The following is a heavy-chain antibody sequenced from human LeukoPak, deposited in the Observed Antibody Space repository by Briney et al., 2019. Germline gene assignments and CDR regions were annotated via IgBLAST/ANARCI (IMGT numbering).Heavy chain of an antibody. CDR3: ARQGSGSGTDSYYMDV. CDR2: ITRSDSTI. Sequence: SGGSLRLSCAASGFTVSSNYMSWIRQAPGKGLEWLSYITRSDSTIYYADSVKGRFAISRDNAKSSLYLQMNSLRVEDTAVYYCARQGSGSGTDSYYMDVWGKGTTVTVSS. V-gene: IGHV3-11*01. J-gene: IGHJ6*03. CDR1: GFTVSSNY. D-gene: IGHD3-10*01.